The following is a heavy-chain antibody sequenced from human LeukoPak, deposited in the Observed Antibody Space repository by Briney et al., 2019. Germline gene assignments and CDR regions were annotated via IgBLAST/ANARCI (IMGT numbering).Heavy chain of an antibody. D-gene: IGHD1-1*01. J-gene: IGHJ4*02. CDR1: GFSFSTYA. V-gene: IGHV3-23*01. CDR3: AKANWISNADAVW. Sequence: GGSLRLSCAASGFSFSTYAMSWVRQAPARGLEGVSSIRGGGEKFYADFVRGRFTLSRDDSTNTEYLQLNNLRVEDTAVYYCAKANWISNADAVWWGQGTLVTVSS. CDR2: IRGGGEK.